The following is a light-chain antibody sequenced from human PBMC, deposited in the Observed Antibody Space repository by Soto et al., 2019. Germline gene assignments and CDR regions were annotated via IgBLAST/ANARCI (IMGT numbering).Light chain of an antibody. Sequence: QSALTQPRSVSGSPGQSVIISCTGTSSDVGGYDYVSWYQHHPGKAPKLIIYDVSKRPSGVPDRFSGSKSGNTASLTISGLQTEDEADYHCCSYAGRYTVVFGSGTKVTVL. J-gene: IGLJ1*01. CDR1: SSDVGGYDY. CDR2: DVS. CDR3: CSYAGRYTVV. V-gene: IGLV2-11*01.